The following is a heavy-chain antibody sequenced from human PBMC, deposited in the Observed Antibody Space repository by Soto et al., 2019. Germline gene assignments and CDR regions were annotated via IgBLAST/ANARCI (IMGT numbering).Heavy chain of an antibody. CDR1: GSIFITYG. Sequence: QVQLVQSGAELKMPGSSVKVSCKTSGSIFITYGFSWVRQAPGQGLEWMGGIIPFLGKTNHAQKLQGRVTITADKDTSTVYMELTNLTFEDTAVYFCARETAHRGASGRPLLPVSFDSWGQGTLVTVSS. CDR3: ARETAHRGASGRPLLPVSFDS. V-gene: IGHV1-69*06. CDR2: IIPFLGKT. J-gene: IGHJ4*02. D-gene: IGHD3-10*01.